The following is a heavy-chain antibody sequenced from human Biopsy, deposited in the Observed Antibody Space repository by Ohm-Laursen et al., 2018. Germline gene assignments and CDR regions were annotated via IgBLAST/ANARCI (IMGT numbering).Heavy chain of an antibody. V-gene: IGHV4-39*01. CDR2: IYYSGNT. CDR1: GGSISDSTYH. CDR3: ARQVDFWSGYVDY. D-gene: IGHD3-3*01. J-gene: IGHJ4*02. Sequence: GTLSLTCTVSGGSISDSTYHWGWIRQSPGKGLEWIGNIYYSGNTDNSPSLKSRVTLSVDTSNNHFSLKLRSVTAADTAVYYCARQVDFWSGYVDYWGQGTLVAVSS.